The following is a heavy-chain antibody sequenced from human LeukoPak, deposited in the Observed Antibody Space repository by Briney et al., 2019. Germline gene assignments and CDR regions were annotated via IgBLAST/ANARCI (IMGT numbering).Heavy chain of an antibody. D-gene: IGHD4-17*01. CDR1: GYTFTGYY. Sequence: ASVKVSCKASGYTFTGYYMHWVRQAPGQGLEWMGRINPKSGGTNYAQKLQGRVPMTRDTSISTAHMELSRLRSDDTAVYYCARAYMTTVTTFDYWGQGTMVTVSS. CDR2: INPKSGGT. V-gene: IGHV1-2*06. CDR3: ARAYMTTVTTFDY. J-gene: IGHJ4*02.